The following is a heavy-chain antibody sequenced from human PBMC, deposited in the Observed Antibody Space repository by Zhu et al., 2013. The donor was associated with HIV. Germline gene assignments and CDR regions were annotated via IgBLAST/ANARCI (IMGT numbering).Heavy chain of an antibody. Sequence: QVQLVQSGAEVKKPGASVKVSCKASGYTFTSYDINWVRQATGQGLEWMGWMNPNSGNTGYAQKFQGRVTMTRNTSISTAYMELSSLRSEDTAVYYCAIQSPEYSSGWYAYYYYYGMDVWGQGTTVTVSS. V-gene: IGHV1-8*01. CDR2: MNPNSGNT. J-gene: IGHJ6*02. CDR1: GYTFTSYD. D-gene: IGHD6-19*01. CDR3: AIQSPEYSSGWYAYYYYYGMDV.